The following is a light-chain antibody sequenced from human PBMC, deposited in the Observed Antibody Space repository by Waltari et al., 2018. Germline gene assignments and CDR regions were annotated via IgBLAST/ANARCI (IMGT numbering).Light chain of an antibody. Sequence: DIVMSQSTDSLAVSLGERATINCKSSQSVLFKSNNKNYLSWYQQKPRQPPKLFIYWATKRESVVPDRFSGSGSGTDFTLTITSLQAEDVALYYCQQYYTTPLTFGGGTKVEIK. CDR3: QQYYTTPLT. V-gene: IGKV4-1*01. CDR1: QSVLFKSNNKNY. J-gene: IGKJ4*01. CDR2: WAT.